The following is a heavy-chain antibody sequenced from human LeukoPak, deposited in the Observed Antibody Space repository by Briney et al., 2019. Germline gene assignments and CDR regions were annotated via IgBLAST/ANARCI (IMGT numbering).Heavy chain of an antibody. J-gene: IGHJ4*02. CDR2: IKSKTDGGTT. D-gene: IGHD3-3*02. CDR1: GFTFSSYA. Sequence: GGSLRLSCAASGFTFSSYAMSWVRQAPGKGLEWVGRIKSKTDGGTTDYAAPVKGRFTISRDDSKNTLFLQMNSLKAEDTAVYYCTTTHSIFYFGRYWGQGTLVTVSS. CDR3: TTTHSIFYFGRY. V-gene: IGHV3-15*01.